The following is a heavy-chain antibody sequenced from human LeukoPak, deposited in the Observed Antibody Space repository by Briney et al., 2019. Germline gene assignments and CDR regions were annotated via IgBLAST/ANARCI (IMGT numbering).Heavy chain of an antibody. CDR1: GYTFTTYG. CDR2: ISTYNGDT. CDR3: ARDLENYDSSGYYS. D-gene: IGHD3-22*01. J-gene: IGHJ4*02. Sequence: ASVKVSCKASGYTFTTYGISWVRQAPGQGLEWMGWISTYNGDTNYAQKLQGRVTMTTDTSTSTAYMELRSLRSDDTAMYYCARDLENYDSSGYYSWGQGTLVTVSS. V-gene: IGHV1-18*01.